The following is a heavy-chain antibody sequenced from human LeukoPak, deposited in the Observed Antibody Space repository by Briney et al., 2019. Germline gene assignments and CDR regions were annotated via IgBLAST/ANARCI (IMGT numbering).Heavy chain of an antibody. Sequence: SVKVSCKASGYTFTSYYMHWVRQAPGRGLEWMGGVIPIFGTANYAQKFQGRVTITADESTSTAYMELSSLRSEDTAVYYCARARQDDFPLDYWGQGTLVTVSS. D-gene: IGHD2-15*01. CDR3: ARARQDDFPLDY. CDR1: GYTFTSYY. V-gene: IGHV1-69*13. J-gene: IGHJ4*02. CDR2: VIPIFGTA.